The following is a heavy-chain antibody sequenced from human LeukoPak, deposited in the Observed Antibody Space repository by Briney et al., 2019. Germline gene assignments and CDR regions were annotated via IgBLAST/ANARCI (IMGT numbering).Heavy chain of an antibody. V-gene: IGHV4-34*01. J-gene: IGHJ4*02. Sequence: PSETPSLTCAVYGGSFSGYYWSWIRQPPGKGLGWGGEINHSGSTNYNPCLKSRVTISVDTSNNQFSLKRSCVTAADTAVYYCAIGDPPDYWGQGTLVRVSS. CDR3: AIGDPPDY. CDR2: INHSGST. CDR1: GGSFSGYY.